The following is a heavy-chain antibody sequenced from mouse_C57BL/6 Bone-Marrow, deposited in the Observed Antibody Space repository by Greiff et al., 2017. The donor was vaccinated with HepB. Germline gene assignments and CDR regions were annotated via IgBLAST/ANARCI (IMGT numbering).Heavy chain of an antibody. CDR2: IDPSDSET. J-gene: IGHJ2*01. CDR3: ARGGTMPLDY. CDR1: GYTFTSYW. Sequence: VQLQQPGAELVRPESSVKLSCKASGYTFTSYWMHWVKQRPIQGLEWIGNIDPSDSETHYNQKFKDKATLTVDKSSSTAYMQLSSLTSEDSAVYYCARGGTMPLDYWGQGTTLTVAS. V-gene: IGHV1-52*01. D-gene: IGHD1-1*02.